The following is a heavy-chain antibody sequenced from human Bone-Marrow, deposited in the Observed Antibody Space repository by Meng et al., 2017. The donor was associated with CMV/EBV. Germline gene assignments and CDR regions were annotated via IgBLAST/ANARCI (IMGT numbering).Heavy chain of an antibody. V-gene: IGHV1-2*02. CDR2: INPNSGGT. D-gene: IGHD6-6*01. CDR3: ARDHSTSSSLSNWFDP. J-gene: IGHJ5*02. CDR1: GYTFTGYY. Sequence: ASVKVSCKASGYTFTGYYMHWVRQAPGQGLEWMGWINPNSGGTNYAQKFQGRVTMTRDTSISTAYMELSRLISDDTAVYYCARDHSTSSSLSNWFDPWGQGNLVNVSS.